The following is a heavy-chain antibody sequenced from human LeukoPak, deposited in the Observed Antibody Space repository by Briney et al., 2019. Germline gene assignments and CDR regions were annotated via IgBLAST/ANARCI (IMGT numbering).Heavy chain of an antibody. J-gene: IGHJ4*02. CDR3: AKSSRGGSGWSPADY. D-gene: IGHD6-19*01. CDR2: VNGGNDET. V-gene: IGHV1-3*01. Sequence: GASVKVSCKASGYSFIRHALNWVRQAPGQRPEWMGWVNGGNDETAYSKKFQGRVSITRDASASTTYMELSSLRSEDTAVYYCAKSSRGGSGWSPADYWGQGTLVTVSS. CDR1: GYSFIRHA.